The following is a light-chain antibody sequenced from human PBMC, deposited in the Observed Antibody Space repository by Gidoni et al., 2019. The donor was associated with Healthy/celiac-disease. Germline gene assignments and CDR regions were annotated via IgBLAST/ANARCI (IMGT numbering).Light chain of an antibody. J-gene: IGKJ5*01. CDR3: QQYNNWIT. V-gene: IGKV3-15*01. CDR2: GAS. Sequence: EIVMTQSPATLSVSPGERANLSCRASQSVSSNLAWYQQKPGHAPRLLIYGASTRATGIPARFSGSGSGTEFTLPISSLQSEDFAVYYCQQYNNWITFGQGTRLEIK. CDR1: QSVSSN.